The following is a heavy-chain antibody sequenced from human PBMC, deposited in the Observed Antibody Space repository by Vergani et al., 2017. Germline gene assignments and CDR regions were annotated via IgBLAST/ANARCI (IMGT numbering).Heavy chain of an antibody. D-gene: IGHD5-18*01. J-gene: IGHJ6*03. Sequence: EVQLVESGGGLVKPGGSLRLSCAASGFTFSSYSMNWVRQAPGKGLEWVSSISSSSSYIYYADSVKGRFTISRDNAKNSRYLQMNSLRAEDTAVDYCATAMVTNDYYYYMDVWGKGTTVTVSS. CDR2: ISSSSSYI. CDR1: GFTFSSYS. V-gene: IGHV3-21*01. CDR3: ATAMVTNDYYYYMDV.